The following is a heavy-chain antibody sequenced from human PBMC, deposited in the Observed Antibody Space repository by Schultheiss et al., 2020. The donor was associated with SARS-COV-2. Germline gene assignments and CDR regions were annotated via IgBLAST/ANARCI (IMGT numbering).Heavy chain of an antibody. Sequence: GGSLRLSCAASGFTFSSYWMHWVRQAPGKGLVWVSRINSDGSSTSYADSVKGRFTISRDNAKNTLYLQMNSLRAEDTAVYYCARFIPGEKYGVDVWGQGTTVTVSS. D-gene: IGHD3-10*01. V-gene: IGHV3-74*01. CDR1: GFTFSSYW. J-gene: IGHJ6*02. CDR2: INSDGSST. CDR3: ARFIPGEKYGVDV.